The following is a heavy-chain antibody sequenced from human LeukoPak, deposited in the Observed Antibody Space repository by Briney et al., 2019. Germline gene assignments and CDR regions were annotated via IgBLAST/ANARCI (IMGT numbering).Heavy chain of an antibody. Sequence: GRSLRLSCAASGFTFSSYHMNWVRQAPGKGLEWVSSIGSSGSYIYYADSLTGRFTISRDNTKNSLYLKMNSLRAEDTAMYYCARRATTERGHSYGLDFWGQGTLVTVSS. CDR3: ARRATTERGHSYGLDF. CDR1: GFTFSSYH. D-gene: IGHD5-18*01. J-gene: IGHJ4*02. V-gene: IGHV3-21*01. CDR2: IGSSGSYI.